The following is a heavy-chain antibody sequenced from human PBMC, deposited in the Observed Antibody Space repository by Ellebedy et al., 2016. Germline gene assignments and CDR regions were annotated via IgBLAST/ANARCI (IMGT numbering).Heavy chain of an antibody. J-gene: IGHJ4*01. D-gene: IGHD3/OR15-3a*01. V-gene: IGHV3-53*01. CDR3: AREGDWSLDY. CDR1: DFTVSNNY. Sequence: GESLKISCVASDFTVSNNYMKWVRQAPGKGLEWVSAIFSDGNTYYADSVKGRFTISRDNSKNTLYLQMDSLRAEDTALYYCAREGDWSLDYWGQGTLVTVSS. CDR2: IFSDGNT.